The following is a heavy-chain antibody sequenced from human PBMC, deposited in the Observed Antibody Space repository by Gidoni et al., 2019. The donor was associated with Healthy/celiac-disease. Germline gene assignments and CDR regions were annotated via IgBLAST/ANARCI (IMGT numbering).Heavy chain of an antibody. CDR2: ISSSSSYI. CDR1: GFTFSSYS. Sequence: EVQLVESGGGLVKPGGSLRLSCAASGFTFSSYSMNWVRQAPGKGLEWVSSISSSSSYIYYADSVKGRFTISRDNAKNSLYLQMNSLRAEDTAVYYCARSWGDSSGYLPGYFDYWGQGTLVTVSS. D-gene: IGHD3-22*01. J-gene: IGHJ4*02. CDR3: ARSWGDSSGYLPGYFDY. V-gene: IGHV3-21*01.